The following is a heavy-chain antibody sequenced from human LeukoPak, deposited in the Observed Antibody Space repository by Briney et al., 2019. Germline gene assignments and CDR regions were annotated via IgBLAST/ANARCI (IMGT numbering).Heavy chain of an antibody. CDR2: ISGSGGST. CDR1: GFTFNIYA. CDR3: AKALRLTRSTYYFDY. D-gene: IGHD4-17*01. V-gene: IGHV3-23*01. Sequence: GGSLRLSCAASGFTFNIYAMSWVRQAPGKGLECVSAISGSGGSTYYADSVKGRFTISRDNSKNTLYLQMNSLRAEDTAVYYCAKALRLTRSTYYFDYWGQGTLVTVSS. J-gene: IGHJ4*02.